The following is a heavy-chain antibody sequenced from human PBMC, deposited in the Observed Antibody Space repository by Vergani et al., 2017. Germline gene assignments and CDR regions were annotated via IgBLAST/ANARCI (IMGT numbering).Heavy chain of an antibody. CDR2: VYPSGTT. CDR3: ARGDWFDP. V-gene: IGHV4-61*02. CDR1: GVSMQSGSFY. Sequence: QVQLHESGPGLVKPSETLSLICSVSGVSMQSGSFYWTWIRQTAERRLEWMGRVYPSGTTNYNPSLKSRVTISVDTSKNQFSLKLSSVTAADTAVYYCARGDWFDPWGQGTLVTVSS. J-gene: IGHJ5*02.